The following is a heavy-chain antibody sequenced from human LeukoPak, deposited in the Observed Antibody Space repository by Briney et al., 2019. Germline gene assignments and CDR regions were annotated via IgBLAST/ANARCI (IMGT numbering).Heavy chain of an antibody. J-gene: IGHJ6*03. V-gene: IGHV4-4*07. CDR2: IYTSGST. CDR3: ARDILTMVRGVSYYYYYYMDV. CDR1: GGSISSYY. D-gene: IGHD3-10*01. Sequence: SETLSLTCTVSGGSISSYYWSWLRQPAGKGLEWIGRIYTSGSTNYNPSLKSRVTMSVDTSKNQFSLKLSSVTAADTAVYYCARDILTMVRGVSYYYYYYMDVWGKGTTVTVSS.